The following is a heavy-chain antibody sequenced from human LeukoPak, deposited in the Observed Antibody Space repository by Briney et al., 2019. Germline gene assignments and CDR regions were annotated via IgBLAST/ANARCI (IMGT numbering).Heavy chain of an antibody. CDR1: GFTFNSYA. CDR3: AKERAGAGRPALYY. Sequence: PGGSLRLSCAASGFTFNSYAMTWVRQAPGRGLAWVSAISDSGVGTYYADSVKGRFTISRDNSKNTLYLQMNSLRVEDTAVYYCAKERAGAGRPALYYWGQGTLVTVSS. CDR2: ISDSGVGT. J-gene: IGHJ4*02. D-gene: IGHD6-13*01. V-gene: IGHV3-23*01.